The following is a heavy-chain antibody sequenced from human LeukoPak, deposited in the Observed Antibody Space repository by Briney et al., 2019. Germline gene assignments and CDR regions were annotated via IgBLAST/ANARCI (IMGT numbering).Heavy chain of an antibody. CDR2: IYYRGNT. CDR1: GVSISSYY. Sequence: SETLSLTCSVSGVSISSYYWSWIRQPPGKGLEWIGYIYYRGNTNYNPSLKSRVTISVDTSKNQFSLKLISVTVADTAVYYCARSADGYNSFDYWGQGTLVTVSS. J-gene: IGHJ4*02. D-gene: IGHD5-24*01. CDR3: ARSADGYNSFDY. V-gene: IGHV4-59*01.